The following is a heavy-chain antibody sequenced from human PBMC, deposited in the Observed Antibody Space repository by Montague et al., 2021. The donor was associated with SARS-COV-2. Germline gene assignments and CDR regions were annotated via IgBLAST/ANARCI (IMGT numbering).Heavy chain of an antibody. J-gene: IGHJ4*02. CDR1: GFTSSSYW. V-gene: IGHV3-74*01. CDR3: ASSRTTVESGTAIDS. Sequence: SLRLSCAASGFTSSSYWMHLVRKGPGKGLVWVSRINRDGSVRSYADSVRGRFTISRDIAKNTLYLQMDGLRVEDTALYFCASSRTTVESGTAIDSWGQGTLVTVST. CDR2: INRDGSVR. D-gene: IGHD4-23*01.